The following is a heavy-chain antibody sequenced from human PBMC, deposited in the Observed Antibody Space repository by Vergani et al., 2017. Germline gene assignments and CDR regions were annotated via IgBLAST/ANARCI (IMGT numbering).Heavy chain of an antibody. Sequence: EVQLLESGGDLVQPGGSLRLSCAVSGFTFIMHAMSWVRQAPGKGLEWVSTLSASDRRTHYADSVKGRFTISRDNSKNTLFLHMNSLRPEDTAVYYCAKVGRSEVAGTFGAFDIWGKGTMVTVSS. D-gene: IGHD6-19*01. CDR2: LSASDRRT. V-gene: IGHV3-23*01. J-gene: IGHJ3*02. CDR1: GFTFIMHA. CDR3: AKVGRSEVAGTFGAFDI.